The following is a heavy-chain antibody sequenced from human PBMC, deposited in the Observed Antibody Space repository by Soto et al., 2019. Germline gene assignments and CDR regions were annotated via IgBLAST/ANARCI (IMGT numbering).Heavy chain of an antibody. J-gene: IGHJ4*02. D-gene: IGHD6-6*01. CDR3: ARGMGSSGYFDY. CDR2: IYHSGST. CDR1: GGSISSYY. V-gene: IGHV4-59*12. Sequence: SETLSLTCTVSGGSISSYYWSWIRQPPGKGLEWIGYIYHSGSTYYNPSLKSRVTISVDRSKNQFSLKLSSVTAADTAVYYCARGMGSSGYFDYWGQGTLVTVSS.